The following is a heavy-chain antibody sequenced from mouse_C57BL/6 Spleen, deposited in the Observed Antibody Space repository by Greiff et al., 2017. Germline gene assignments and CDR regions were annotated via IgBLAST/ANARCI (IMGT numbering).Heavy chain of an antibody. CDR1: GYTFTDYY. CDR3: ARRATVVAKNWYFDV. D-gene: IGHD1-1*01. V-gene: IGHV1-19*01. CDR2: INPYNGGT. J-gene: IGHJ1*03. Sequence: EVQLQQSGPVLVKPGASVKMSCKASGYTFTDYYMNWVKQSPGKSLEWIGVINPYNGGTSYNQKFKGKATLTVDKSSSTAYMELNSLTSEDSAVYYCARRATVVAKNWYFDVWGTGTTVTVSS.